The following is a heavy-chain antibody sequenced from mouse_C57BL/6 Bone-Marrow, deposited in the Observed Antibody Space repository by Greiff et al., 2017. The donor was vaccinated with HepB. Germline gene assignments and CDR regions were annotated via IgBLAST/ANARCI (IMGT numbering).Heavy chain of an antibody. Sequence: EVKLMESGGGLVKPGGSLKLSCAASGFTFSSYAMSWVRQTPEKRLECVATISDGGSYTYYPDNVKGRFTISRDNAKNTLYLQLSHLKSEYTAMYDCASDGGYVGDGGYAVDDWGQGTSVTVSS. J-gene: IGHJ4*01. V-gene: IGHV5-4*03. CDR1: GFTFSSYA. CDR2: ISDGGSYT. D-gene: IGHD2-3*01. CDR3: ASDGGYVGDGGYAVDD.